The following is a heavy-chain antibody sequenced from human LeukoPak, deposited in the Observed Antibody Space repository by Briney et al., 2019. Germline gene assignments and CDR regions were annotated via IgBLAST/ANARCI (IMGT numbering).Heavy chain of an antibody. Sequence: PSETLSLTCTVSGGSISSYYWSWIRQPPGKGLERIGYIYYTGNTNYNPSLKSRVTISIDTSKNQISLKLSSVTAADTAVYYCARHCSGDNCYFYGMDVWGQGTTVTVSS. CDR2: IYYTGNT. CDR3: ARHCSGDNCYFYGMDV. D-gene: IGHD2-15*01. V-gene: IGHV4-59*08. J-gene: IGHJ6*02. CDR1: GGSISSYY.